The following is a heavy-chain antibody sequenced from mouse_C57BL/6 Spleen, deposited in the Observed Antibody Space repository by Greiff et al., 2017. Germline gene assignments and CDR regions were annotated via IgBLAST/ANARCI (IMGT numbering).Heavy chain of an antibody. V-gene: IGHV1-50*01. CDR1: GYTFTSYW. CDR2: IDPSDRYT. Sequence: QVQLKQPGAELVKPGASVKLSCKASGYTFTSYWMQWVKQRPGQGLEWIGEIDPSDRYTNYNQKFKGKATLTVDTSSSTAYMQLSSLTSEDSAVFDCARRGAYYDYDDWYFDVWGTGTTVTVSS. J-gene: IGHJ1*03. D-gene: IGHD2-4*01. CDR3: ARRGAYYDYDDWYFDV.